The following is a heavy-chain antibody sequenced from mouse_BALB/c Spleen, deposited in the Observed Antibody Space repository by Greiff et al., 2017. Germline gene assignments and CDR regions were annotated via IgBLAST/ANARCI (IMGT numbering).Heavy chain of an antibody. CDR3: ARHEGEVRYFDY. Sequence: EVHLVESGGGLVQPGGSLKLSCAASGFAFSSYDMSWVRQTPEKRLEWVAYISSGGGSTYYPDTVKGRFTISRDNAKNTLYLQMSSLKSEDTAMYYCARHEGEVRYFDYWGQGTTLTVSS. D-gene: IGHD2-14*01. CDR1: GFAFSSYD. V-gene: IGHV5-12-1*01. J-gene: IGHJ2*01. CDR2: ISSGGGST.